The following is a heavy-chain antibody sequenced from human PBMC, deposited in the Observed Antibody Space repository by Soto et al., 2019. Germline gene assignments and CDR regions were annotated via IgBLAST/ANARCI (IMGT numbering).Heavy chain of an antibody. Sequence: QVQLVESGGGVVQPGRSLRLSCAASGFTFSSYGMHWVRQAPGKGLEWVAVISYDGSNKYYADSVKGRFTISRDNSKNTRYLQMNSRRAKDTVVYYCAKEGGYYGSGSYSVGENYYGMDVWGQGTTVTVSS. CDR1: GFTFSSYG. D-gene: IGHD3-10*01. J-gene: IGHJ6*02. CDR2: ISYDGSNK. V-gene: IGHV3-30*18. CDR3: AKEGGYYGSGSYSVGENYYGMDV.